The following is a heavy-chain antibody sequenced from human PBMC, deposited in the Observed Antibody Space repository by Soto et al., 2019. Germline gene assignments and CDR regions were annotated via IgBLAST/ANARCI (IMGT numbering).Heavy chain of an antibody. J-gene: IGHJ6*02. D-gene: IGHD3-10*01. CDR3: ARTTLKVWFGEFIYYYYYGMDV. V-gene: IGHV2-26*01. Sequence: QVTLKESGPVLVKPTETLTLTCTVSGFSLSNARMGVSWIRQPPGKALEWLAHIFSNDEKSYSTSLKSRLTISKDTSKSQVVLTMTNMDPVDTATYYCARTTLKVWFGEFIYYYYYGMDVWGQGTTVTVSS. CDR1: GFSLSNARMG. CDR2: IFSNDEK.